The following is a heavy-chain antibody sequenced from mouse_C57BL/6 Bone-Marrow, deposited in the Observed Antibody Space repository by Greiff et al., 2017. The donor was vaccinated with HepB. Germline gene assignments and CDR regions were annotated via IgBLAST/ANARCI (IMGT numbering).Heavy chain of an antibody. J-gene: IGHJ1*03. V-gene: IGHV1-52*01. CDR3: ARHYGNFAWYFDV. CDR2: IDPSDSET. CDR1: GYTFTSCW. D-gene: IGHD2-1*01. Sequence: QVQLQQPGAELVRPGSSVKLSCKASGYTFTSCWMHWVKQRPIQGLEWIGNIDPSDSETHYNQKFKDKATLTVDKSSSTAYMQLSSLTSEDSAVYYCARHYGNFAWYFDVWGTGTTVTVSS.